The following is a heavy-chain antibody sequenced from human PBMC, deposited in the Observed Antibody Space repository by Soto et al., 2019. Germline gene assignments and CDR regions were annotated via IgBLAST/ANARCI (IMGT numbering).Heavy chain of an antibody. CDR1: GGTFSSYA. CDR2: IIPIFGTA. CDR3: ARDSLVVAGPAHYYYGMDV. Sequence: SVKVSCKVSGGTFSSYAISWVRQAPGQGLEWMGGIIPIFGTANYAQKFQGRVTITADKSTSTAYMELSSLRSEDTAVYYCARDSLVVAGPAHYYYGMDVWGQGTTVTVSS. D-gene: IGHD2-15*01. V-gene: IGHV1-69*06. J-gene: IGHJ6*02.